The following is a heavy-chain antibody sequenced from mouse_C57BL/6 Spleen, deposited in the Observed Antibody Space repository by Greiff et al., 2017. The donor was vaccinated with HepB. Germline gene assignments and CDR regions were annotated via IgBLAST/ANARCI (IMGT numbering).Heavy chain of an antibody. D-gene: IGHD2-1*01. CDR3: ARVGGGNYWYFDV. CDR1: GYTFTSYW. V-gene: IGHV1-50*01. Sequence: QVQLQQPGAELVKPGASVKLSCKASGYTFTSYWMQWVKQRPGQGLEWIGEIDPSDSYTNYNQKFKGKATLTVDTSSSTAYMQLSSLTSEDSAVYYCARVGGGNYWYFDVWGTGTTVTVSS. J-gene: IGHJ1*03. CDR2: IDPSDSYT.